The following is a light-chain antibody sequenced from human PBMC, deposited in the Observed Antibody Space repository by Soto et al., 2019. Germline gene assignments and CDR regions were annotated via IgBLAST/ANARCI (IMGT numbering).Light chain of an antibody. CDR1: QSVSNNY. Sequence: EIVLTQSPATLSLSPGERATLSCRASQSVSNNYVACYQQKPGQPPRLVVYDSTLRANGVPDRFGGSRSGTEFTLTINNLEPEDFAVYYCQQRNVWPPITFGQGTRLEIK. V-gene: IGKV3D-20*02. J-gene: IGKJ5*01. CDR2: DST. CDR3: QQRNVWPPIT.